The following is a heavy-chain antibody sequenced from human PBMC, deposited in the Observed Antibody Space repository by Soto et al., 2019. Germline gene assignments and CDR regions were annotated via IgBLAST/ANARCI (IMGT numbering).Heavy chain of an antibody. Sequence: GESLKISCQGSGYSFASYCIGWVLQMPWKDLEWMGIIYPGDSDTRYSPSFQGQVTISADKSLRTAYLQWTSLKASDTALYYCARTRSFTLGFYYDGMDVWGQGTTVTVS. CDR2: IYPGDSDT. D-gene: IGHD6-6*01. CDR1: GYSFASYC. J-gene: IGHJ6*02. CDR3: ARTRSFTLGFYYDGMDV. V-gene: IGHV5-51*01.